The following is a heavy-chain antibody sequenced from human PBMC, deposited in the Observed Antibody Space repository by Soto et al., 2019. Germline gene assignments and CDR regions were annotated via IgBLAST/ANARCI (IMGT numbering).Heavy chain of an antibody. V-gene: IGHV3-15*01. Sequence: PGGSLRLSCAASEFTFNNAWMSWVRQAPGKGLEWVRHVKRKIDGGTTDYAASVKGRFIISRDDSKNTLYLQMNSLNTEDTAVYYCTTESGTLFQYCFEYRGQLTQVTVSS. J-gene: IGHJ4*02. CDR3: TTESGTLFQYCFEY. CDR2: VKRKIDGGTT. D-gene: IGHD1-1*01. CDR1: EFTFNNAW.